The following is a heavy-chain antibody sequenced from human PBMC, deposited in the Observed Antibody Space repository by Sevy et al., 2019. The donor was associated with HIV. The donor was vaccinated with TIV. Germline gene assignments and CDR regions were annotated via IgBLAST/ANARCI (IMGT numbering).Heavy chain of an antibody. D-gene: IGHD6-19*01. Sequence: SETLSLTCTVSGGSISSSSYYWGWIRQPPGKGLEWIGSIYHSGSTYYNPSLKSRVTISVDTSKNQFSLKLSSVTAADTAVYYCARRLAVARGFDYWGQGTLVTVSS. CDR1: GGSISSSSYY. V-gene: IGHV4-39*01. J-gene: IGHJ4*02. CDR3: ARRLAVARGFDY. CDR2: IYHSGST.